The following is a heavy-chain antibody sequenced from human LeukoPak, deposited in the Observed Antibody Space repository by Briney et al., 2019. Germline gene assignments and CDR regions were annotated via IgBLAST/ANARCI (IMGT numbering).Heavy chain of an antibody. V-gene: IGHV5-51*01. Sequence: GESLKISCKGSGYSFNSYWIGWVRQMPGKGLEWMGIIYLGDSDTSYSPSFQGQVTISVDKSISTAYLQWSSLKASDTAMYYCARRGSSWNGDAFDIWGQGTMVTVSS. CDR3: ARRGSSWNGDAFDI. D-gene: IGHD6-13*01. CDR2: IYLGDSDT. CDR1: GYSFNSYW. J-gene: IGHJ3*02.